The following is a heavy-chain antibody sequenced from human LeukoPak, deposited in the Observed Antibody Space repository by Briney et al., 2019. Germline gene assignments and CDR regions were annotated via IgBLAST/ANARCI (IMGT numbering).Heavy chain of an antibody. Sequence: GSLRLSCGASGFSFSTYGMSWVRQAPGKGLEWVSGISGSGGNTHCADSVKGRFTISRDKSKNTLYLQMNSLRAEDTAMYYCAKEAMYYDNSGSNWFDPWGQGTLVIVSS. V-gene: IGHV3-23*01. J-gene: IGHJ5*02. D-gene: IGHD3-22*01. CDR3: AKEAMYYDNSGSNWFDP. CDR2: ISGSGGNT. CDR1: GFSFSTYG.